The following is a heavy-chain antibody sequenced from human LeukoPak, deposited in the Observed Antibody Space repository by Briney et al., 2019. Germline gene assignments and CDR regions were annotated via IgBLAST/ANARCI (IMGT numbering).Heavy chain of an antibody. J-gene: IGHJ4*02. V-gene: IGHV3-66*02. Sequence: PGGSLSLSCAASGFTVSSNYMSWVRQAPGKGLEWVSVIYSGGSTYYADSVKGRFTISRDNSKNTLYLQMNSLRAEDTAVYYCASEYSSSRIGYYFDYWGQGTLVTVSS. CDR1: GFTVSSNY. CDR3: ASEYSSSRIGYYFDY. CDR2: IYSGGST. D-gene: IGHD6-6*01.